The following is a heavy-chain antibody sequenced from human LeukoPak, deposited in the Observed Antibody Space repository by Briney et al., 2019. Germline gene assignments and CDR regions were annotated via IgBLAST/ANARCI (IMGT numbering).Heavy chain of an antibody. Sequence: PGGPLRLSCAAPGFTFSSYAMSWVRQAPGKGLEWVSAISGSGGSTYYADSVKGRFTISRDNSKNTLYLQMNSLRAEDTAVYYCAKTTSSSSWYKGFDYWGQGTLVTVSS. D-gene: IGHD6-13*01. V-gene: IGHV3-23*01. CDR1: GFTFSSYA. CDR3: AKTTSSSSWYKGFDY. CDR2: ISGSGGST. J-gene: IGHJ4*02.